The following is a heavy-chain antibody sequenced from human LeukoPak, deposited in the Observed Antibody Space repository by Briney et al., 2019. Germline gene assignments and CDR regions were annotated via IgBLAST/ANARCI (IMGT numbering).Heavy chain of an antibody. J-gene: IGHJ5*02. D-gene: IGHD3-3*01. CDR3: ARAGGKSQYDFWSGYQPNWFDP. CDR2: IYTSGST. Sequence: KASQTLSLTCTVSGGSISSGNYYWSWIRQPAGKGLEWIGRIYTSGSTNYNPSLKSRVTISVDKSKNQFSLKLSSVTAADTAVYYCARAGGKSQYDFWSGYQPNWFDPWGQGTLVTVSS. V-gene: IGHV4-61*02. CDR1: GGSISSGNYY.